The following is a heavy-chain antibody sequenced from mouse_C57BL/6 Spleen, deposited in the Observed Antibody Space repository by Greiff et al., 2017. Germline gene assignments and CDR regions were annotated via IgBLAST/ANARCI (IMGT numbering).Heavy chain of an antibody. CDR3: ARSLGSYYAMDY. CDR2: INPNNGGT. J-gene: IGHJ4*01. CDR1: GYTFTDYN. D-gene: IGHD1-1*02. Sequence: VQLQQSGPELVKPGASVKIPCTASGYTFTDYNMDWVKQSHGKSLEWIGDINPNNGGTIYNQKFKGKATLTVDKSSSTAYMELRSLTSEDTAVYYCARSLGSYYAMDYWGQGTSVTVSS. V-gene: IGHV1-18*01.